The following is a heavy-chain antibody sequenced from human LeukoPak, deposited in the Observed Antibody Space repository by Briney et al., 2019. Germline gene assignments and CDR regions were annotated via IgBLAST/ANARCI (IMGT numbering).Heavy chain of an antibody. CDR3: ARRVCSGGSCPLDY. D-gene: IGHD2-15*01. CDR2: IYYSGST. J-gene: IGHJ4*02. V-gene: IGHV4-59*08. Sequence: SETLSLICTVSGGSISSYYWSWIRQPPGKGLEWIGYIYYSGSTNYNPSLKSRVTISVDTSKNQFSLKLSSVTAADTAVYYCARRVCSGGSCPLDYWGQGTLVTVSS. CDR1: GGSISSYY.